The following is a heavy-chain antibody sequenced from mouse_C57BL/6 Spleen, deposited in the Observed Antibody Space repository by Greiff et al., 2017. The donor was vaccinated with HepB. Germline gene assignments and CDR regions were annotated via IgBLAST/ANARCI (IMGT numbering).Heavy chain of an antibody. J-gene: IGHJ2*01. V-gene: IGHV1-82*01. CDR3: ALTAQAYFDY. Sequence: QVQLKQSGPELVKPGASVKISCKASGYAFSSSWMNWVKQRPGKGLEWIGRIYPGDGDTNYNGKFKGKATLTADKSSSTAYMQLSSLTSEDSAVYFCALTAQAYFDYWGQGTTLTVSS. D-gene: IGHD3-2*02. CDR1: GYAFSSSW. CDR2: IYPGDGDT.